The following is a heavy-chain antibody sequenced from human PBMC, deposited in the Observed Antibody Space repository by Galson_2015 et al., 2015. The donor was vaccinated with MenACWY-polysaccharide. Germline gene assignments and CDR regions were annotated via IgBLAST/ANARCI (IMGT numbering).Heavy chain of an antibody. CDR1: SGSFSCYY. J-gene: IGHJ4*02. CDR3: AREGTHYYGSGRGDYFDY. Sequence: TLSLTCAVYSGSFSCYYWSWIRQHPGKGLEWIGYIYYSGSTYYNPSLKSRVTISVDTSKNQFSLKLSSVTAADTAVYYCAREGTHYYGSGRGDYFDYWGQGTLVTVSS. D-gene: IGHD3-10*01. V-gene: IGHV4-31*11. CDR2: IYYSGST.